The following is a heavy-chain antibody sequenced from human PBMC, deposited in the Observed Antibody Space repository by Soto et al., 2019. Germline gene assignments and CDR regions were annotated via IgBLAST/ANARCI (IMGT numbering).Heavy chain of an antibody. Sequence: EVQLVESGGGLIQPGGSLRLSCAASGFTVSSQYMSWVRQAPGKGLEWVSVIFGGGTTLYADSVKGRFTISRDNSKNTMLLQMYSLRAEDTAVYYCVNDPWDHWGQGTLVTVSS. CDR1: GFTVSSQY. J-gene: IGHJ4*02. CDR3: VNDPWDH. CDR2: IFGGGTT. D-gene: IGHD3-3*01. V-gene: IGHV3-53*01.